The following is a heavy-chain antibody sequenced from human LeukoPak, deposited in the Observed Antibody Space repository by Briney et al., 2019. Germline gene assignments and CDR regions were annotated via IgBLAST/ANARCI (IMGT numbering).Heavy chain of an antibody. CDR2: NNGYGHL. CDR3: AKELTTIFFDY. V-gene: IGHV3-43*01. Sequence: PGGSLRLSSVMSGFNFNAYTVHWVRQPPGKVLEWVALNNGYGHLFYAESVRGRFSISRDSARSSIYLQMNSLTTEDSAVYYCAKELTTIFFDYWGQGTQVTV. D-gene: IGHD4-11*01. CDR1: GFNFNAYT. J-gene: IGHJ4*02.